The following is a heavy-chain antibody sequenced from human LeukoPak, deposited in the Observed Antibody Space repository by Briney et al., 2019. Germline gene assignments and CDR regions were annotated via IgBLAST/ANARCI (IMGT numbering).Heavy chain of an antibody. CDR3: ARGRNDNGGMFFDS. CDR2: ISYSGYT. V-gene: IGHV4-59*01. CDR1: GGSIRSYY. Sequence: SSETLSLTCTVSGGSIRSYYWSWIRQAPGKGLEWIGFISYSGYTSYSPSLKSRVAISVDTSKSQFSLRLSSMTAADTAIYYCARGRNDNGGMFFDSWAQGTLVTVSP. D-gene: IGHD4-23*01. J-gene: IGHJ4*02.